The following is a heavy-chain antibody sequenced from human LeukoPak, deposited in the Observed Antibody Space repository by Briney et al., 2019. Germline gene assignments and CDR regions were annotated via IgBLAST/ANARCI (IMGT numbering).Heavy chain of an antibody. V-gene: IGHV3-23*01. J-gene: IGHJ4*02. CDR2: ISGSASST. D-gene: IGHD2-15*01. Sequence: GGSLRLSCAAAGFTFSSYAMSWVRQAPGRGLEWVSAISGSASSTYYADSVKGRFTISRDNSKNTLYLQMKSLRADDTAVYYCAKEAVRDMAYDYWGQGTLVIVSS. CDR3: AKEAVRDMAYDY. CDR1: GFTFSSYA.